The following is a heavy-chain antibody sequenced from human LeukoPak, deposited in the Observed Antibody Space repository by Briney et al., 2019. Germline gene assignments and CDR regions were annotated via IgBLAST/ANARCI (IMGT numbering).Heavy chain of an antibody. Sequence: ASVKVSCKASGGTFSSYAISWVRQAPGQGLEWMGGIIPIFGTANYAQKFQGRVTITTDESMSTAYMELSSLRSEDTAVYYCATSLGYCSGGSRNDYWGQGTRVTVSS. J-gene: IGHJ4*02. CDR3: ATSLGYCSGGSRNDY. D-gene: IGHD2-15*01. CDR2: IIPIFGTA. CDR1: GGTFSSYA. V-gene: IGHV1-69*05.